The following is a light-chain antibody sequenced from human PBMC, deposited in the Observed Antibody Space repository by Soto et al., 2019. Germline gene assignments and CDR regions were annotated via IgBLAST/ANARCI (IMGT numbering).Light chain of an antibody. CDR2: AAS. CDR1: QSIRNW. V-gene: IGKV1-5*01. J-gene: IGKJ1*01. Sequence: DIQMTQSPSTLSSSLGERATISCRASQSIRNWLAWYQDKPGKAPKLLIYAASSLESGVPSRFSGSGSGTDFTLTISSLEPEDFATYYCLQYGSYLRTFGQGTKVDIK. CDR3: LQYGSYLRT.